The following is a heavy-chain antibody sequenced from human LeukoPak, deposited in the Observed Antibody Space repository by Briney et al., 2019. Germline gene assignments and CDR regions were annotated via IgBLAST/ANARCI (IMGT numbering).Heavy chain of an antibody. V-gene: IGHV3-23*01. CDR1: GFIFSNYA. CDR3: ARIGQQLVPDAFDI. D-gene: IGHD6-13*01. Sequence: GGSLRLSCAASGFIFSNYAMSWVRQAPGKGLEWVSGIVGSVGSTYYADSVKGRFTISRDNSKKTLYLQMNSLRAEDTAVYYCARIGQQLVPDAFDIWGQGTMVTVSS. J-gene: IGHJ3*02. CDR2: IVGSVGST.